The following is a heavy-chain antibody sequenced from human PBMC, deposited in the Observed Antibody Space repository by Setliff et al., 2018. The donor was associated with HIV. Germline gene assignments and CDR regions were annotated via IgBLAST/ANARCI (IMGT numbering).Heavy chain of an antibody. CDR2: ISSSDVI. CDR3: AKAFGSRLYYFDY. V-gene: IGHV3-11*04. D-gene: IGHD3-16*01. J-gene: IGHJ4*02. CDR1: GFTFSDDY. Sequence: GGSLRLSCAASGFTFSDDYMSWIRQAPGKGLEWVSYISSSDVIYYADSVKGRFTISRDSAKNSLYLQMNSLRPEDTAVYYCAKAFGSRLYYFDYWGQGTLVTVSS.